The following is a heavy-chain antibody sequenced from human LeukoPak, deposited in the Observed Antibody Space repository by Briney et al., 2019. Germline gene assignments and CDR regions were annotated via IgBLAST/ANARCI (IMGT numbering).Heavy chain of an antibody. CDR1: GFTVSNKY. V-gene: IGHV3-53*01. D-gene: IGHD1-1*01. Sequence: GGSLRLSCAVSGFTVSNKYMSWVRQAPGKGLEWVSVIYSGGDTYYADSVKGRFTISRDNSKNTLYLQMNSLRAEDTAVYYCARSAYNWNDMGVGDYYYYYMDVWGKGTTVTISS. CDR2: IYSGGDT. CDR3: ARSAYNWNDMGVGDYYYYYMDV. J-gene: IGHJ6*03.